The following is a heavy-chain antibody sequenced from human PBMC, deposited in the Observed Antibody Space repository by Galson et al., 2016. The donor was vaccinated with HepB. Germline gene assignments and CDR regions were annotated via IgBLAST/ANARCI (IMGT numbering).Heavy chain of an antibody. D-gene: IGHD1-26*01. CDR2: VYPSGST. V-gene: IGHV4-4*02. Sequence: ETLSLTCAVSGGSINSYKWWSWVRQPPGKGLEWIGEVYPSGSTNYNPSLKSRVTISIDKSKNNFSLNLTSVTAADTAVYYCARVSKWEPHFDYWGQGTLVAVSS. CDR1: GGSINSYKW. CDR3: ARVSKWEPHFDY. J-gene: IGHJ4*02.